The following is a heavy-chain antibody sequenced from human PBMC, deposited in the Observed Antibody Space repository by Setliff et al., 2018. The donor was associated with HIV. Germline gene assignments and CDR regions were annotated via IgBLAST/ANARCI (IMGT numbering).Heavy chain of an antibody. CDR1: GYSSSNYF. V-gene: IGHV1-46*01. CDR3: ARDPTGPTGEDY. D-gene: IGHD1-1*01. Sequence: ASVKVSCKTSGYSSSNYFIRWVRQAPGQGLEWMGMIKPGTPNIAQKFLRRVTMTGDTSTSTVYMELSSLRSEDTAVYYCARDPTGPTGEDYWGQGTLVTVSS. J-gene: IGHJ4*02. CDR2: IKPGTP.